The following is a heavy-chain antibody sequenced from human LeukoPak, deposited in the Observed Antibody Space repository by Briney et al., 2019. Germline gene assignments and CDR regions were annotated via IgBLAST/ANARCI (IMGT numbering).Heavy chain of an antibody. CDR2: IYHSGST. Sequence: PSGTLSLTCAVSGGSISSSNWWSWVRQPPGKGLEWIGEIYHSGSTNYNPSLKSRVTISVDKSKNQFSLKLSSVTAADTAVYYCARGRITMVRGVQNAFDIWGQGTMVTVSS. V-gene: IGHV4-4*02. J-gene: IGHJ3*02. CDR1: GGSISSSNW. CDR3: ARGRITMVRGVQNAFDI. D-gene: IGHD3-10*01.